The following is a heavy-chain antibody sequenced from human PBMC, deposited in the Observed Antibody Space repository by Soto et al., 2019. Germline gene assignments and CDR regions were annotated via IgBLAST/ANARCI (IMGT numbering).Heavy chain of an antibody. CDR2: ISYDGGLQ. CDR1: GFTFTSYG. CDR3: VSDRGYGHASVPYS. J-gene: IGHJ4*02. V-gene: IGHV3-30*03. Sequence: QAHLVESGGGVVQPGRSLRLSCAASGFTFTSYGMHWVRQAPGTRLEWVAVISYDGGLQHYADSVKGRFTISRDSSKKMVLLQMKSLRAEDTAVYYCVSDRGYGHASVPYSWGQGTLVSVSS. D-gene: IGHD5-18*01.